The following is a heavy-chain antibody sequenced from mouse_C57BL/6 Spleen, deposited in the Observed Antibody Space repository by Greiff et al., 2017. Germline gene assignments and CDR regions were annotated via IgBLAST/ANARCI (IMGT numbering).Heavy chain of an antibody. CDR2: IDPSDSET. V-gene: IGHV1-52*01. D-gene: IGHD3-2*02. J-gene: IGHJ2*01. Sequence: QVQLKQPGAELVRPGSSVKLSCKASGYTFTSYWMHWVKQRPIQGLEWIGNIDPSDSETHYNQKFKDKATLTVDKSSSTAYMQLSSLTSEDSAVYYCARSYSSGYVGYWGQGTTLTVSS. CDR1: GYTFTSYW. CDR3: ARSYSSGYVGY.